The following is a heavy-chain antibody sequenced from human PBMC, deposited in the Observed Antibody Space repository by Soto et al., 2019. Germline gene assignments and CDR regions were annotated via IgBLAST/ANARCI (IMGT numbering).Heavy chain of an antibody. CDR2: ISYDGSNK. V-gene: IGHV3-30-3*01. J-gene: IGHJ6*02. CDR3: ARVFDCSSTSCYNPLQNYYYYYGMDV. Sequence: GGSLRLSCAASGFTFSSYAMHWVRQAPGKGLEWVAVISYDGSNKYYADSVKGRFTISRDNSKNTLYLQMNSLRAEDTAVYYCARVFDCSSTSCYNPLQNYYYYYGMDVCGQGTTVTVYS. D-gene: IGHD2-2*02. CDR1: GFTFSSYA.